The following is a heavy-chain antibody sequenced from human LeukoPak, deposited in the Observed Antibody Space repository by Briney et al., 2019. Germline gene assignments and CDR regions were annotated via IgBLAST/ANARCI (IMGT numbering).Heavy chain of an antibody. J-gene: IGHJ3*02. CDR1: GFIFSNYG. Sequence: GGSLRLSCAASGFIFSNYGFHWVRQAPGKGLEWVAVIRYDGNLQYHADSVKGRFTVSKDHFKATLYLHMNGLRPEDSAIYYCSREASEAFDIWGQGSMVTVS. CDR2: IRYDGNLQ. V-gene: IGHV3-30*02. CDR3: SREASEAFDI.